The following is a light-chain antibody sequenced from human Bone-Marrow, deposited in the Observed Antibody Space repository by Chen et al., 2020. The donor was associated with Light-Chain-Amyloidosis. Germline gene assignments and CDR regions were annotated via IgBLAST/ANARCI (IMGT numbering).Light chain of an antibody. CDR1: RNILSN. Sequence: EVVLTQSPATLSVSPGERVTLSCRASRNILSNLAWYQHKPGQAPRLLIYAATARATGIPARFSGSGSDTELTLTISSLQSEDFAVYYCQQYSTWPLFGGGTKVEIK. J-gene: IGKJ4*01. CDR2: AAT. CDR3: QQYSTWPL. V-gene: IGKV3-15*01.